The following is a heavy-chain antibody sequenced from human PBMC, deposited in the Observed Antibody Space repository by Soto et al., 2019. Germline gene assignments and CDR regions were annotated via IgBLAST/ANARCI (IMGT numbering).Heavy chain of an antibody. CDR3: ARVPDSSSWYGAYYYYYMDV. CDR2: MNPNSGNT. J-gene: IGHJ6*03. V-gene: IGHV1-8*01. CDR1: GYTFTGYD. Sequence: ASVKVSCKASGYTFTGYDINWVRQATGQGLEWMGWMNPNSGNTGYAQKFQGRVTMTRNTSISTAYMELSSLRSEDTAVYYCARVPDSSSWYGAYYYYYMDVWGKGTTVTVSS. D-gene: IGHD6-13*01.